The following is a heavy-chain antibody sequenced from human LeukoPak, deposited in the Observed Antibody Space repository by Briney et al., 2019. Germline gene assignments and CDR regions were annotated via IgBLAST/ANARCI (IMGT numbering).Heavy chain of an antibody. Sequence: PGGSLRLSCAASGFTFSSYAMSWVRQVPGKGLEWIGEIDHRGNTNYNPSLKSRVTISVDRSKNQFSLKLTSVTAADTAVYYCARGYGPGYWGQGTLVTVSA. CDR1: GFTFSSYAM. D-gene: IGHD4-17*01. J-gene: IGHJ4*02. CDR2: IDHRGNT. CDR3: ARGYGPGY. V-gene: IGHV4-4*02.